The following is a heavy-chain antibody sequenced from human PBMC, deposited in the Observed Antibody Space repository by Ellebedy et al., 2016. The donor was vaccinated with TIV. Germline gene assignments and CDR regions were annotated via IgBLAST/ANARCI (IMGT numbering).Heavy chain of an antibody. CDR1: GGSISRYY. Sequence: MPSETLSLTCTVSGGSISRYYWSWIRQPPGRGLEWIGYVYYSGSTNYNPSLKSRVTISADMSKNQFSLKLTSVTAADTAVYRCARQRNSQLWFAPFDHWGQGILITVSS. J-gene: IGHJ4*02. CDR3: ARQRNSQLWFAPFDH. CDR2: VYYSGST. V-gene: IGHV4-59*08. D-gene: IGHD5-18*01.